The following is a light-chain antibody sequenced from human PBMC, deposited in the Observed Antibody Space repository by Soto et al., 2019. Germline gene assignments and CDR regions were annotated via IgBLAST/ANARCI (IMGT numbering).Light chain of an antibody. J-gene: IGKJ1*01. Sequence: EIVLTQSPGTLSLSPGERATLSCRASQSVSSSYLAWYQQKPGQAPRLLIYGASSRATGIPDRFSGSGSGTDFTLTISXLEPEDYAVYYCQQYGSSPWTFGQGTKV. CDR1: QSVSSSY. CDR2: GAS. V-gene: IGKV3-20*01. CDR3: QQYGSSPWT.